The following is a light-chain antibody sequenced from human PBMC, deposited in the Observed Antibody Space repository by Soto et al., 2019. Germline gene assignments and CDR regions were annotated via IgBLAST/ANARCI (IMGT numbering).Light chain of an antibody. CDR2: EVS. Sequence: QSVLTQPASVSGSPGQSITISCTGTSSDIGVYIYVSWYQQHPGKAPKLMIYEVSNRPSGVSNRFSGSKSGNTASLTISGLQTEDEADYYCSSYTTTRTLLVFGTGTKVTGL. CDR3: SSYTTTRTLLV. V-gene: IGLV2-14*01. J-gene: IGLJ1*01. CDR1: SSDIGVYIY.